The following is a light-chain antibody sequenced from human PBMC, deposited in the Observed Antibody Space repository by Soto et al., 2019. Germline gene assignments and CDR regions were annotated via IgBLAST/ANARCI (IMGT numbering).Light chain of an antibody. Sequence: DIQMTQSPSTLSAFLGDRATITSRPSQSIDTRLAWYQQKAGKATNRLNFDDSMLRSGVPSRFGGRGSGTELTHNICSVQPDYYSTYYCQEYNSHWTFGQGTKV. J-gene: IGKJ1*01. CDR2: DDS. CDR1: QSIDTR. V-gene: IGKV1-5*01. CDR3: QEYNSHWT.